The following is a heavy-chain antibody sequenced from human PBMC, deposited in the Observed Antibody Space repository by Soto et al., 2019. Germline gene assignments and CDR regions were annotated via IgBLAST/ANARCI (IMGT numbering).Heavy chain of an antibody. D-gene: IGHD6-6*01. Sequence: QVQLQQWGPGLLKPSETLSLTCAVSGGSFSDYYYTWIRHPPGKGLEWIGKINQSEVTNSKPSLRGRVVISLDTSKAQFSLKMNSVTAADTAVYYCVCSSSGYFYGLDLWGQGTTVIVSS. CDR2: INQSEVT. V-gene: IGHV4-34*01. J-gene: IGHJ6*02. CDR1: GGSFSDYY. CDR3: VCSSSGYFYGLDL.